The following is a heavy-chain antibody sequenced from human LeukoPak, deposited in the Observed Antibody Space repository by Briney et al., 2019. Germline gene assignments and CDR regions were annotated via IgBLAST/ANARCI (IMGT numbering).Heavy chain of an antibody. J-gene: IGHJ6*02. Sequence: PSETLSLTCTVSGGSISSYYWSWIRQPPGKGLEWIGYIYYSGSTNYNPSLKSRVTISVDTSKNQFSLKLSSVTAADTAVNYCASSSRPHDYYYYYGMDVWGQGTTVTVSS. CDR2: IYYSGST. V-gene: IGHV4-59*01. CDR1: GGSISSYY. D-gene: IGHD6-13*01. CDR3: ASSSRPHDYYYYYGMDV.